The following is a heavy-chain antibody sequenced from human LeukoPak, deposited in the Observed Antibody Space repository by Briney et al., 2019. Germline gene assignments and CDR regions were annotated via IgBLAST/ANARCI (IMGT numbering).Heavy chain of an antibody. V-gene: IGHV4-34*01. Sequence: SETLSLTCAVYGGSFSGYYWSWIRQPPGKGLEWIGEINHSGSTNYNPSLKSRVTISVDTSKNQFSLKLSSVTAADTAVYYCARAKRGIVYWGQGTLVTVSS. CDR2: INHSGST. CDR1: GGSFSGYY. CDR3: ARAKRGIVY. D-gene: IGHD3-16*01. J-gene: IGHJ4*02.